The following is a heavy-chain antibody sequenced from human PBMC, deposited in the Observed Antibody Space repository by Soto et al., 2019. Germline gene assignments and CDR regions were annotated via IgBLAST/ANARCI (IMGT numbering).Heavy chain of an antibody. CDR3: ARLVGATKDSYYYYGMDV. D-gene: IGHD1-26*01. V-gene: IGHV4-4*02. J-gene: IGHJ6*02. CDR1: GGSIGTYY. CDR2: IYHSGST. Sequence: PSETLSLTCAVSGGSIGTYYWSWVRQPPGKGLEWIGEIYHSGSTNYNPSLKSRVTISVDKSKNQFSLKLSSVTAADTAVYYCARLVGATKDSYYYYGMDVWGQGTTVTVSS.